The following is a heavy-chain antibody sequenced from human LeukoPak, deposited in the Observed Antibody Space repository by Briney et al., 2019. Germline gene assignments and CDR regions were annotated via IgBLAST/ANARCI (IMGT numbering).Heavy chain of an antibody. CDR2: ISGSGGST. J-gene: IGHJ4*02. Sequence: GGSLRLSCAASGFTFSNYAMSWVRQAPGMGLEWVSSISGSGGSTNYADSVKGRFTISRDNSKNTLYLQMNSLRAEDTAVYYCARDLIMITFGGVIAFDYWGQGTLVTVSS. D-gene: IGHD3-16*02. CDR3: ARDLIMITFGGVIAFDY. V-gene: IGHV3-23*01. CDR1: GFTFSNYA.